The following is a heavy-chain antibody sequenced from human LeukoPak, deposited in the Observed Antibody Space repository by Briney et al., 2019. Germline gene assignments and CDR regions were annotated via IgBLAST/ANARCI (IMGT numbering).Heavy chain of an antibody. CDR2: IKQDGSEK. V-gene: IGHV3-7*01. CDR1: GFTFSTYW. Sequence: PGGPLRLSCAASGFTFSTYWMSWVRQAPGKGLEWVANIKQDGSEKYYVHSVKGRFTISKDNAKNSLYLQMNSLRAEDTAVYYCAREVGAKAFDIWGQGTMVTVSS. CDR3: AREVGAKAFDI. D-gene: IGHD1-26*01. J-gene: IGHJ3*02.